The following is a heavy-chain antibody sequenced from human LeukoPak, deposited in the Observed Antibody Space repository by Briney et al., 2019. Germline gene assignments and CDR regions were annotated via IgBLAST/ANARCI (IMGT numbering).Heavy chain of an antibody. CDR3: ARGRAAAGIDY. Sequence: SETLSLTCSVSGDSITNKNYYWGWIRRPPGKGLEWIGTVYYSGSAFYNPSLKSRVTISIDTSENQFSLKVTSVTAADTAVYYCARGRAAAGIDYWGQGTLVTVSS. J-gene: IGHJ4*02. D-gene: IGHD6-13*01. V-gene: IGHV4-39*07. CDR2: VYYSGSA. CDR1: GDSITNKNYY.